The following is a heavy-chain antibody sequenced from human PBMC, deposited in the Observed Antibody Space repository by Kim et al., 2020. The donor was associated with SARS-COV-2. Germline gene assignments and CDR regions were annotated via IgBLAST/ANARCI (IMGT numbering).Heavy chain of an antibody. Sequence: SLKRRVTISVDTSKNQFFLKLSSVTAADTAVYYCAGGKASSSWYSNWFDPWGQGNLVTVSS. CDR3: AGGKASSSWYSNWFDP. D-gene: IGHD6-13*01. J-gene: IGHJ5*02. V-gene: IGHV4-34*01.